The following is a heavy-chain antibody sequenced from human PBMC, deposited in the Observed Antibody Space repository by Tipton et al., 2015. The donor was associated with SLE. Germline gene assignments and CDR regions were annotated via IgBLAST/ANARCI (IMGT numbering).Heavy chain of an antibody. D-gene: IGHD2-2*03. J-gene: IGHJ5*02. V-gene: IGHV4-59*11. CDR1: GGPISSHY. Sequence: LRLSCTVSGGPISSHYWSWIRQPPGKGLEWIGYIYYSGSTNYNPSLKSRVTISVDTSKNQFSLKLSSVTAADTAVYYCARSRDHGSPNWFDPWGQGTLVTVSS. CDR2: IYYSGST. CDR3: ARSRDHGSPNWFDP.